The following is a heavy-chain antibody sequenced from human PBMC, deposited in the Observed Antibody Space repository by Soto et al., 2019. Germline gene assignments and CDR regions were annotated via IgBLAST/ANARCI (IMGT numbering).Heavy chain of an antibody. Sequence: LSLTCAVYGGSFSGYYWRWIRQPPGKGLEWIGEINHSGSTNYNPSLKSRVTISVDTSKNQFSLKLSSVTAADTAVYYCARGRGYSYGYLYYYYGMDVWGQGTTVTVSS. CDR1: GGSFSGYY. CDR2: INHSGST. J-gene: IGHJ6*02. D-gene: IGHD5-18*01. V-gene: IGHV4-34*01. CDR3: ARGRGYSYGYLYYYYGMDV.